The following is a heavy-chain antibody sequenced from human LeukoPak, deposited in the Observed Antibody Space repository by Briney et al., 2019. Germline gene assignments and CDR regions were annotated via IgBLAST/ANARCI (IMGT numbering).Heavy chain of an antibody. Sequence: GGSLRLSCTASGFTVSGNYMSWVRQFPGKGLEWVSVIYSGGTTNYADSVKGRFTISRDYSKNTLYLQMNSLRPEDTAVYYCATRFSEQSWGQGTLVTVSS. CDR3: ATRFSEQS. CDR2: IYSGGTT. J-gene: IGHJ4*02. V-gene: IGHV3-66*02. D-gene: IGHD3-3*01. CDR1: GFTVSGNY.